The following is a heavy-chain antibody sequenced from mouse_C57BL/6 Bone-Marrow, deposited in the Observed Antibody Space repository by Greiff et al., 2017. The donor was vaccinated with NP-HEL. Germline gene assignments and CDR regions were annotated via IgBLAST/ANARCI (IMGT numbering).Heavy chain of an antibody. Sequence: VMLVESGAELARPGASVKLSCKASGYTFTSYGISWVKQRTGQGLEWIGEIYPRSGNTYYNEKFKGKVTLTADKSSSTAYMELRSLTSEDSAVYFCARWTTIGFDYWGQGTTLTVSS. CDR1: GYTFTSYG. CDR2: IYPRSGNT. D-gene: IGHD1-1*01. V-gene: IGHV1-81*01. J-gene: IGHJ2*01. CDR3: ARWTTIGFDY.